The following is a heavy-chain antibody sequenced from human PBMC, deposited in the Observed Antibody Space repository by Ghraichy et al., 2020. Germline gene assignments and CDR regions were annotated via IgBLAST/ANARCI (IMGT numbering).Heavy chain of an antibody. CDR2: ISSDGSST. D-gene: IGHD6-13*01. Sequence: GESMNISCAASGFTLSSYWMHWVRQAPGKGLVWVSRISSDGSSTTYADSVKGRFSISRDNAKNTLYLQMNSLRADDTAVYYCALFSSPFRWGQGTLVTVSS. V-gene: IGHV3-74*01. CDR3: ALFSSPFR. J-gene: IGHJ4*02. CDR1: GFTLSSYW.